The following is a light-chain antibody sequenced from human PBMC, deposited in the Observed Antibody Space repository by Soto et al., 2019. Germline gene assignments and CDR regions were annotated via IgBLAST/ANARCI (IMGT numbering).Light chain of an antibody. CDR1: QSVSSN. Sequence: EIVMTQSPATLSVSPGERATLSCRASQSVSSNLAWYQQKPGQAPKLLIYAASTRATGIPARFSGSGSGTEFTLTISSLQSEDSALYYCQQYNNWPPVTFGGGTKVEIK. V-gene: IGKV3-15*01. J-gene: IGKJ4*01. CDR3: QQYNNWPPVT. CDR2: AAS.